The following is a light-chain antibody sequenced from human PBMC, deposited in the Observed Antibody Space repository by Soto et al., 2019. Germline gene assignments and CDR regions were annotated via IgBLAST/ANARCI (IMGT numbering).Light chain of an antibody. CDR3: RQYGSSPLR. CDR2: GAS. CDR1: PSISSSY. J-gene: IGKJ1*01. Sequence: VLTQSPGPVSLSPGVRTTLACRASPSISSSYLAWYQHKPGQAHRLLIYGASIRATGIPDRFSGSGSGTDFTFIINSLAPEDFAGYYCRQYGSSPLRFGQGPTVEIK. V-gene: IGKV3-20*01.